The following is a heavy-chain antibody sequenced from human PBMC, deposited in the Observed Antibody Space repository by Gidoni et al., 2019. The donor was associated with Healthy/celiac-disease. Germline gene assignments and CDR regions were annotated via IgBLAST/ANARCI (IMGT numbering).Heavy chain of an antibody. CDR3: AKTPQSDSSWTFDY. D-gene: IGHD6-13*01. J-gene: IGHJ4*02. Sequence: ISRDNSKNTLYLQMNSLRAEDTALYYCAKTPQSDSSWTFDYWGQGTLVTVSS. V-gene: IGHV3-23*01.